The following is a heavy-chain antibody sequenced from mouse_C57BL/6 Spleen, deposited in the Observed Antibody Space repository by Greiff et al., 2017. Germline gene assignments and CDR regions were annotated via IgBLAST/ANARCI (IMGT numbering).Heavy chain of an antibody. V-gene: IGHV1-80*01. CDR2: IYPGDGDT. CDR3: ASLTGYYAMDD. Sequence: VQLQQSGAELVQPGASVKISCKASGYAFSSYWMNWVKQRPGKGLEWIGQIYPGDGDTNYNGKFKGKATLTADKSSSTAYLQLSSLTSEDSAVYFCASLTGYYAMDDWGQGTSVTVS. CDR1: GYAFSSYW. J-gene: IGHJ4*01. D-gene: IGHD4-1*01.